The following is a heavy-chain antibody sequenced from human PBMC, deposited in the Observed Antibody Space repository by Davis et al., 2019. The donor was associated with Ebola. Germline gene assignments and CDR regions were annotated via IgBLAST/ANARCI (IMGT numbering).Heavy chain of an antibody. Sequence: PGGSLRLSCAASGFTFSSYWMHWVRQAPGKGLVWVSRINSDGSSTSYADSVKGRFTISRDNAKNTLYLQMNSLRAEDTAVYYCARVRITMVQEYYYYGMDVWGQGTTVTVSS. V-gene: IGHV3-74*01. CDR2: INSDGSST. CDR3: ARVRITMVQEYYYYGMDV. J-gene: IGHJ6*02. CDR1: GFTFSSYW. D-gene: IGHD3-10*01.